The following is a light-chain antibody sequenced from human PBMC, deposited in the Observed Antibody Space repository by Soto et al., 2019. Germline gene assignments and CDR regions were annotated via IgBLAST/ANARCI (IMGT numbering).Light chain of an antibody. CDR2: NTN. CDR3: LLSYSGARVWV. J-gene: IGLJ3*02. Sequence: QVVVTQEPSLTVSPGGTVTLTCGSSTGAVTGSHYPYWLQQKPGQGPRTLIYNTNNKQSWTPARFSGSLLGGKAALTLSGAQPDDEADYYCLLSYSGARVWVFGGGTKVTVL. V-gene: IGLV7-46*01. CDR1: TGAVTGSHY.